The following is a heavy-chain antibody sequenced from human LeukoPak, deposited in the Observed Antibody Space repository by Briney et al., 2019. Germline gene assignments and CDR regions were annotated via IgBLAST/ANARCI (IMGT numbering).Heavy chain of an antibody. Sequence: GGSLRLSCAASGFTFSDYYMSWIRQAPGKGLEWVSAISGSGGSTYYADSVKGRFTISRDNSKNMLYLQMNSLRAEDTAVYYCAKDLSRSYYDILTGSIEDYWGQGTLVTVSS. CDR2: ISGSGGST. J-gene: IGHJ4*02. CDR3: AKDLSRSYYDILTGSIEDY. D-gene: IGHD3-9*01. V-gene: IGHV3-23*01. CDR1: GFTFSDYY.